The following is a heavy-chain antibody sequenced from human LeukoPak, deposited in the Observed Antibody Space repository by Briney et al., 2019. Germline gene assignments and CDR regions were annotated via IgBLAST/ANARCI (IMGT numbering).Heavy chain of an antibody. V-gene: IGHV4-59*01. CDR3: ARDSRDGYNLKGYFDL. Sequence: SETLSLTCTVSGDSISSYYWSWIRQPPGKGLEWIGYIYYSGSTNYNPSLKSRVTISVDTSKNQFSLKLSSVTAADTAVYYCARDSRDGYNLKGYFDLWGRGTLVTVSS. J-gene: IGHJ2*01. CDR1: GDSISSYY. CDR2: IYYSGST. D-gene: IGHD5-24*01.